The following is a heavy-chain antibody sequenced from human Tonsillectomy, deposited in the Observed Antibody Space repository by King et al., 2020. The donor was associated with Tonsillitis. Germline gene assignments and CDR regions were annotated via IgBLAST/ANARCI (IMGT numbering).Heavy chain of an antibody. CDR1: GGSISSGGYS. CDR3: ARGLCIYDYDGGNWFDP. Sequence: HLQLQESGSGLVKPSQTLSLTCAVSGGSISSGGYSWSWIRQPPGKGLEWIGYIYHSGSTYYNPSLKSRFTISVDKSKNQFSLKLTSVTAADTAIYYCARGLCIYDYDGGNWFDPWGQGTLVTVSS. V-gene: IGHV4-30-2*01. J-gene: IGHJ5*02. D-gene: IGHD5/OR15-5a*01. CDR2: IYHSGST.